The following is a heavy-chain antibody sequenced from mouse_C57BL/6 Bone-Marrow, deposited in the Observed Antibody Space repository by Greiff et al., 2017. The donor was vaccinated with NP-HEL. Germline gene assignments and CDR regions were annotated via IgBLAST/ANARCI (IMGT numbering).Heavy chain of an antibody. V-gene: IGHV6-3*01. CDR3: TGPYYYGSSSYFDV. D-gene: IGHD1-1*01. CDR1: GFTFSNYW. CDR2: IRLKSDNYAT. J-gene: IGHJ1*03. Sequence: EVQGVESGGGLVQPGGSMKLSCVASGFTFSNYWMNWVRQSPEKGLEWVAQIRLKSDNYATHYAESVKGRFTISRDDSKSSVYLQMNNLRAEDTGIYYCTGPYYYGSSSYFDVWGTGTTVTVSS.